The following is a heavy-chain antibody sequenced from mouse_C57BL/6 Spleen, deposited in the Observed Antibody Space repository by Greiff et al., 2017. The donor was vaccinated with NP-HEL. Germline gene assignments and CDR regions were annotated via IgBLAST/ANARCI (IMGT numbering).Heavy chain of an antibody. CDR1: GFSFTSYG. Sequence: VQLVESGPGLVAPSQSLSITCTVSGFSFTSYGVHWVRQPPGKGLEWLVVIWSDGSTTYNSALKSRLSIRKAHSKSQGFLKMNSLQTDDTAMFFSARHVYYYAIDSCCQGTSVTVSS. CDR2: IWSDGST. V-gene: IGHV2-6-1*01. J-gene: IGHJ4*01. CDR3: ARHVYYYAIDS.